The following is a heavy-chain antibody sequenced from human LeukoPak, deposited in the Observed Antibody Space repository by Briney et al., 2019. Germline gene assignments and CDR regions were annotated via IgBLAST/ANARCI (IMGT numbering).Heavy chain of an antibody. CDR1: GFTFSSYT. J-gene: IGHJ4*02. V-gene: IGHV3-48*01. Sequence: GGSLRLSCAVSGFTFSSYTMNWVRQAPGKGLEWVSSISGSSSTVYYADSVKGRFTISRDNAKNSLYLQMNSLRAEDTAVYYCAREGFSFDHWGQGTLVTVSS. D-gene: IGHD3-3*01. CDR3: AREGFSFDH. CDR2: ISGSSSTV.